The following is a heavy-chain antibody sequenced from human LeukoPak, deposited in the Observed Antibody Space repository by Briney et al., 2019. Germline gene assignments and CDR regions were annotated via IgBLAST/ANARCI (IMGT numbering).Heavy chain of an antibody. J-gene: IGHJ4*02. D-gene: IGHD5-18*01. CDR1: GFTFRSYW. CDR3: AREHNYGSDY. Sequence: ESGGSLRLSCAASGFTFRSYWMSWVRQAPGKGLEWVANIKEDGSEKYYVDSVKGRFTISRDSAKNSLYLQMNSLRVEDTAVYYCAREHNYGSDYWGQGTLVTVSS. CDR2: IKEDGSEK. V-gene: IGHV3-7*03.